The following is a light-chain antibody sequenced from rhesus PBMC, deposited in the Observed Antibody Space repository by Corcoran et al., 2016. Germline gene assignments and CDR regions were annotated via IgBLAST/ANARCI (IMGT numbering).Light chain of an antibody. Sequence: DIQMSQSPSSLSASVGDRVTITCRASQGISSYLNWYQQKPGKAPKLLIYYANSLSSGVPSMFSVSGSGTDYTLTLSSLQPEDFATYYCQQGYSTPPTFGQGTKVEIK. J-gene: IGKJ1*01. CDR2: YAN. CDR1: QGISSY. V-gene: IGKV1-32*03. CDR3: QQGYSTPPT.